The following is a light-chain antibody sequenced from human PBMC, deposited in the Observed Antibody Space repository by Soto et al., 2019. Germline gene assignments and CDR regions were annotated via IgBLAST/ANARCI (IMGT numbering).Light chain of an antibody. CDR2: AAS. V-gene: IGKV1-9*01. CDR1: QGISSY. J-gene: IGKJ2*01. Sequence: DIQLTQSPSFLSASVGDRVTITCRASQGISSYLAWYQQKPGKAPKLLIYAASTLQSGVPSRLSGSGSVTEFTLTLSSLQPEDFATDYCQQLNSYPPTCGQGTKLEIK. CDR3: QQLNSYPPT.